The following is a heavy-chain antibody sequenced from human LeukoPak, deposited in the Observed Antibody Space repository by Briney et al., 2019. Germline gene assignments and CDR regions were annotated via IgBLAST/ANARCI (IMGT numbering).Heavy chain of an antibody. CDR1: GYTLTELS. CDR3: ATVPITMTVVVRSNDAFDI. CDR2: FDPEDGET. D-gene: IGHD3-22*01. Sequence: ASVKVSCKVSGYTLTELSMHWVRQAPGKGLEWMGGFDPEDGETIYAQTFQGRVTMTEDTSTDTAYKELSSLRSEDTAVYYCATVPITMTVVVRSNDAFDIWGQGTMVTVSS. J-gene: IGHJ3*02. V-gene: IGHV1-24*01.